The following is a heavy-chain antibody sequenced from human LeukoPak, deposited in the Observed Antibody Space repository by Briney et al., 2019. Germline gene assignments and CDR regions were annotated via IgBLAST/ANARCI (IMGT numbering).Heavy chain of an antibody. Sequence: PGGSLRLSCAASGFSVSSNYMNWVRQVPGQGLEWVSVIYSSGYTYYADSVKGRFTISRDNAKNTLYLQMNSLGAEDTALYYCARVAATVTTNFYYYIDVWGEGTTVTVSS. D-gene: IGHD4-17*01. CDR2: IYSSGYT. J-gene: IGHJ6*03. CDR3: ARVAATVTTNFYYYIDV. CDR1: GFSVSSNY. V-gene: IGHV3-53*01.